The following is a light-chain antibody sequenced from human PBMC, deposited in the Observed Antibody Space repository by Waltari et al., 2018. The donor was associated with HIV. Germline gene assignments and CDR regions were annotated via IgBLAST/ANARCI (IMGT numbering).Light chain of an antibody. CDR1: SSHIGAGYD. CDR3: QSYDSSLSGVV. V-gene: IGLV1-40*01. CDR2: GNT. Sequence: QSVLTPPPSVSGAPGQRVTISCTGSSSHIGAGYDVHWYQNLPGTAPKLLIYGNTNRPSGVPDRFSGSKSGTSASLAITGLQAEDEADYYCQSYDSSLSGVVFGGGTKLTVL. J-gene: IGLJ2*01.